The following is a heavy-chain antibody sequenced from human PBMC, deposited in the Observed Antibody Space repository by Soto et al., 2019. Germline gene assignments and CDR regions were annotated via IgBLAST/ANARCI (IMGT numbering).Heavy chain of an antibody. CDR1: GGSIRTFY. V-gene: IGHV4-59*08. Sequence: SETLSLTCKVSGGSIRTFYWSWIRQPPGKGLQWIGNIYHSGSTNYNPSLKSRVTISLDTSRSQFSLSLNSVTAADTAVYFCARHWRGHVPDTMFDSWGQGTLVTVSS. CDR2: IYHSGST. J-gene: IGHJ4*02. D-gene: IGHD3-3*01. CDR3: ARHWRGHVPDTMFDS.